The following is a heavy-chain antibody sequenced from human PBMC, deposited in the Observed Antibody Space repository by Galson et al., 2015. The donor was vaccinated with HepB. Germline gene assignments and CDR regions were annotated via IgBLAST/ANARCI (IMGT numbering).Heavy chain of an antibody. CDR2: ISGNGGSR. J-gene: IGHJ5*02. D-gene: IGHD6-6*01. Sequence: SLRLSCAASGITFSSYGMSWVRQAPGKGLEWVSTISGNGGSRYYGDSVKGRFTISRDNVKNTVYLQMNSLRAEDTAVYYCARLYTSSTTRLAMNWLDPWGQGALVTVSS. CDR3: ARLYTSSTTRLAMNWLDP. CDR1: GITFSSYG. V-gene: IGHV3-23*01.